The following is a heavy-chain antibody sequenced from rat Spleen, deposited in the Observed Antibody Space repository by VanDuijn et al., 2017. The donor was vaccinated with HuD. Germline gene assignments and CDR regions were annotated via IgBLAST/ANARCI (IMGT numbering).Heavy chain of an antibody. CDR1: GFTFNNYW. CDR2: ITNTGGST. CDR3: TRVAQYRYNYDAYYLDY. D-gene: IGHD1-5*01. V-gene: IGHV5-31*01. J-gene: IGHJ2*01. Sequence: EVQLVESGGGLVQPGRSLKLSCVASGFTFNNYWMTWIRQAPGKGLEWVASITNTGGSTYYPDSVKGRFTISRDNAKSTLYLQMNSLRSEDTATYYCTRVAQYRYNYDAYYLDYWGQGVMVTVSS.